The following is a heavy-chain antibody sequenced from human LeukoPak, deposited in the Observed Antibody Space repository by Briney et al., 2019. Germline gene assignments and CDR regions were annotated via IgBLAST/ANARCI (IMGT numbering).Heavy chain of an antibody. CDR3: ASTGEGYYFDY. D-gene: IGHD7-27*01. Sequence: SETLSLTCTVSGGSISSYYWSWIRQPPGKGLEWIGYIYYSGSTNYNPSLKSRVTISVDTSKNQFSLKLSSVTAADTAVYYCASTGEGYYFDYWGQGTLVTVSS. CDR1: GGSISSYY. CDR2: IYYSGST. J-gene: IGHJ4*02. V-gene: IGHV4-59*08.